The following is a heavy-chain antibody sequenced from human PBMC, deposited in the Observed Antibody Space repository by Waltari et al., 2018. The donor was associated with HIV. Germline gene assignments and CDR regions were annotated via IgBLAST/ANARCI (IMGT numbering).Heavy chain of an antibody. CDR2: INSDGSST. CDR3: ARGGSKPLDY. CDR1: GFTFSNYS. J-gene: IGHJ4*02. D-gene: IGHD4-4*01. Sequence: EVQLVESGGGSVQPGGSLRLSCAASGFTFSNYSMHWVRQAPGKGLVWVSRINSDGSSTSYADSVKGRFTISRDNAKNTVYLQMNSLRAEDTAVYYCARGGSKPLDYWGQGTLVTVSS. V-gene: IGHV3-74*01.